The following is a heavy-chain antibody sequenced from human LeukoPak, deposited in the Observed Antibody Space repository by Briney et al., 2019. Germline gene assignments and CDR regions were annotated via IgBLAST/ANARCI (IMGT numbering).Heavy chain of an antibody. V-gene: IGHV1-18*01. CDR1: GYTFENYG. CDR2: ISVYNGDK. J-gene: IGHJ3*02. D-gene: IGHD3-22*01. Sequence: ASVKVSCKPSGYTFENYGITWVRQAPGQGLEWMGWISVYNGDKNYAQKLQCRVTMTTDTSTRTAYMELRSLSSDDTAVYYCARASASRTNSNSYYFETTKKNAFDIWGQGTMVIVSS. CDR3: ARASASRTNSNSYYFETTKKNAFDI.